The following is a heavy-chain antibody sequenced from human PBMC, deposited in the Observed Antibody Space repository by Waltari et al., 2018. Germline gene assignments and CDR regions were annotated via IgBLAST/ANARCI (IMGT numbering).Heavy chain of an antibody. D-gene: IGHD5-12*01. CDR2: IYYSGST. CDR1: GGSISSYY. V-gene: IGHV4-59*01. Sequence: QVQLQESGPGLVKPSETLSLTCTVSGGSISSYYWSWIRQPPGKGLEWIGYIYYSGSTTSNPSLKSRVTISVDTSKNQFSLKLSSVTAADTAVYYCARDPRRDGYNFFDYWGQGTLVTVSS. J-gene: IGHJ4*02. CDR3: ARDPRRDGYNFFDY.